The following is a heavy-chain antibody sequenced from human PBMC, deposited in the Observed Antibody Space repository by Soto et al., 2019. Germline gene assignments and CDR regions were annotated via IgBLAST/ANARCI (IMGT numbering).Heavy chain of an antibody. CDR1: GGTFSSYT. Sequence: QVQLVQSGAEVKKPGSSVKVSCKASGGTFSSYTISWVRQAPVQGLEWMGRIIPILGIANYAQKLQGRVTITADKSTSTAYMELSSLRSEDTAVYYCASPPGAAGTDYWGQGTLVTVSS. V-gene: IGHV1-69*02. D-gene: IGHD6-13*01. CDR2: IIPILGIA. J-gene: IGHJ4*02. CDR3: ASPPGAAGTDY.